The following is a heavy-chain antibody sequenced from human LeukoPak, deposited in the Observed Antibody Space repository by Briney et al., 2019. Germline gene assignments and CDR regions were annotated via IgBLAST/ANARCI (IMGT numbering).Heavy chain of an antibody. V-gene: IGHV4-39*01. D-gene: IGHD1-26*01. Sequence: SETLSLTCTVSGDSISNNNYYWGWIRQPPGKGLEWIGSIYYSGSTYYNPSLKSRVAISIDTSKNQFSLKLSSVTAADTALFYCARQYIGGYSIKYWGQGTLVTVSS. CDR3: ARQYIGGYSIKY. CDR1: GDSISNNNYY. J-gene: IGHJ4*02. CDR2: IYYSGST.